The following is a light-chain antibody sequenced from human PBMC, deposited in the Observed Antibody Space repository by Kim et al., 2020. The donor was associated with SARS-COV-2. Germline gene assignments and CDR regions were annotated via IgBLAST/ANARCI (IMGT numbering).Light chain of an antibody. CDR2: EVS. CDR1: SSDVGGYNC. Sequence: GQAITISCTGTSSDVGGYNCVSWYQQPPGKAPKLVIYEVSKRPSGVSDRFSGSKSGNTASLTISGLQAEDEGDYYCSSYTSSSTWVFGGGTKVTVL. V-gene: IGLV2-14*01. J-gene: IGLJ3*02. CDR3: SSYTSSSTWV.